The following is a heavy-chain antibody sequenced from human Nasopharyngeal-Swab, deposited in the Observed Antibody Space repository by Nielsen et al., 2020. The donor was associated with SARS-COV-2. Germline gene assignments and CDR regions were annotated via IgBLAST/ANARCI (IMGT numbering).Heavy chain of an antibody. V-gene: IGHV3-23*01. Sequence: GGSLRLSCAASGFTFSSYAMSWVRRAPGKGLEWVSIISGSGDTTYYADSVNDRFTISRDNSKNTRYLQMNSLRVEDTAVYYCAKAPYLRGLDVWGQGTTVTVSS. D-gene: IGHD2-21*01. CDR3: AKAPYLRGLDV. J-gene: IGHJ6*02. CDR2: ISGSGDTT. CDR1: GFTFSSYA.